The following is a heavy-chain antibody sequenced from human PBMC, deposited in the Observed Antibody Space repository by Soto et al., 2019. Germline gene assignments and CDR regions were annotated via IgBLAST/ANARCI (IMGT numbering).Heavy chain of an antibody. D-gene: IGHD2-21*01. Sequence: QGQLLQSGDEVKKPGASVRVSCRASGYEFTSYGISWVTQAPGQGLEWVSWISAYNGKRDTAQKFQGRVTMTLDTSTDTAHMELGDLTSADTAVYYCARGRIVASIHDAFEIWGQGTMVAVSS. J-gene: IGHJ3*02. CDR2: ISAYNGKR. CDR1: GYEFTSYG. V-gene: IGHV1-18*01. CDR3: ARGRIVASIHDAFEI.